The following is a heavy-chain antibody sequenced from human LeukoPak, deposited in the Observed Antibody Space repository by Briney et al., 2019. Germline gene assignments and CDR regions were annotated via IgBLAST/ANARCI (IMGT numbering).Heavy chain of an antibody. Sequence: GGSLRLSCAASGFTFSSYSMNWVRQAPGKGLEWVSSISSSSSYIYYADSVKGRFTISRDNAKNSLYLQMNSLRAEDTAVYYCAKAAFDILTGYYPIFDYWGQGTLVTVSS. CDR2: ISSSSSYI. J-gene: IGHJ4*02. CDR1: GFTFSSYS. D-gene: IGHD3-9*01. CDR3: AKAAFDILTGYYPIFDY. V-gene: IGHV3-21*01.